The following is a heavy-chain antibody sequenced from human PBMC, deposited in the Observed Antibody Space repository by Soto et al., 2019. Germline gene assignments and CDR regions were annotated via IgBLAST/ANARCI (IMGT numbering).Heavy chain of an antibody. CDR1: GGSFSCYY. Sequence: SETLSLTCAVYGGSFSCYYWSWIRQPPGKGLERIGEINHSGSTNYNPSLKSRVTISVDTSKNQFSLKLSSVTAADTAVYYCARGTALTYYDFWSGYYXGPAREAGRYYYYGMDVWGPGTTVTVSS. CDR2: INHSGST. CDR3: ARGTALTYYDFWSGYYXGPAREAGRYYYYGMDV. V-gene: IGHV4-34*01. D-gene: IGHD3-3*01. J-gene: IGHJ6*02.